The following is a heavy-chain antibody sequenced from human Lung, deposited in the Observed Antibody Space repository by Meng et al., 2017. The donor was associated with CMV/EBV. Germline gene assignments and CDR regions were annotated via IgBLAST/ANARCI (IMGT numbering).Heavy chain of an antibody. V-gene: IGHV4-39*01. CDR2: IYYSGST. J-gene: IGHJ4*02. CDR3: ARPIYSSSSFDY. CDR1: GGSISSSSYY. Sequence: SETLSPXXPVSGGSISSSSYYWGWIRQPPGKGLEWIGSIYYSGSTYYNPSLKSRVTISVATSKNQFSLKLSSVTAADTAVYYCARPIYSSSSFDYWGQGTLVTVSS. D-gene: IGHD6-6*01.